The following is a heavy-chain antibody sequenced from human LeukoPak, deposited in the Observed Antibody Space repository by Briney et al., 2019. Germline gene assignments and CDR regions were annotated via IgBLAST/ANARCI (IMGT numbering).Heavy chain of an antibody. J-gene: IGHJ4*02. D-gene: IGHD3-16*02. CDR3: ARDRSASF. CDR2: ISYDGSNK. V-gene: IGHV3-30*04. Sequence: GGSLRLSCATSGFIFSNYAVNWVRQAPGKGLEWVAVISYDGSNKYYADSVKGRFTISRDNSKNTLYLQMNSLRAEDTAVYYCARDRSASFWGQGTLVIVSS. CDR1: GFIFSNYA.